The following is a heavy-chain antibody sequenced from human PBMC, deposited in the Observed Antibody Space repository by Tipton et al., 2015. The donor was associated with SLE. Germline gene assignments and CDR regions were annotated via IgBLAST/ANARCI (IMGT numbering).Heavy chain of an antibody. V-gene: IGHV3-23*01. CDR1: GFTFSSYG. Sequence: SLRLSCATSGFTFSSYGMSWVRQAPGKGLEWVSAISGSGGSTYYADSVKGRFTISRDNSKNTLYLQMNSLRAEDTAVYYCARGQLVDFDYWGQGTLVTVSS. CDR2: ISGSGGST. J-gene: IGHJ4*02. D-gene: IGHD5-18*01. CDR3: ARGQLVDFDY.